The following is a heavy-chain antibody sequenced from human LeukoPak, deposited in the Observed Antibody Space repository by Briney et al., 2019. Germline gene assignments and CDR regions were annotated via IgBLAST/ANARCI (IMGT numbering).Heavy chain of an antibody. CDR1: GFTFSSYG. J-gene: IGHJ4*02. V-gene: IGHV3-30*18. Sequence: TGGSLRLSCAASGFTFSSYGMHWVRQAPGKGLEWVAVISYDGSNKYYADSVKGRFTISRDNSKNTLYLQMNSLRAEDTAVYYCAKDSMVRGENYFDYWGQGTLVT. D-gene: IGHD3-10*01. CDR2: ISYDGSNK. CDR3: AKDSMVRGENYFDY.